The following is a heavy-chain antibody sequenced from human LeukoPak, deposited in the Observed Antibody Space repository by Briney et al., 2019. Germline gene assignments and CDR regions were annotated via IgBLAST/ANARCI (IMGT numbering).Heavy chain of an antibody. CDR3: AKGIQELWFGELLDTFDI. CDR1: GFTFSSYG. CDR2: ISSDENNK. V-gene: IGHV3-30*18. Sequence: QTGGSLRLSGAASGFTFSSYGMHWVRQAPSKGLEWVSVISSDENNKYYADSVKGRFIISRDNSKNTLYLQMNSLRAEDTAVYYCAKGIQELWFGELLDTFDIWGQGTMVTVSS. J-gene: IGHJ3*02. D-gene: IGHD3-10*01.